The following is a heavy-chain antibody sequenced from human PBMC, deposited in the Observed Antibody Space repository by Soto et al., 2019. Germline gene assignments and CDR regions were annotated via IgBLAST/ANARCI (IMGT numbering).Heavy chain of an antibody. Sequence: EVQLLESGGGLVQPGGSLRLSCSASGFTFSNCAMSWVRQAPGKGLEWVSTISGRGGSTYYADSVKGRLTISRDNSKNTLFPQMNSLRAEDTAGYYCAKRFYREEDGYNFFDSWGQGTLVTVSS. CDR3: AKRFYREEDGYNFFDS. V-gene: IGHV3-23*01. D-gene: IGHD5-12*01. CDR1: GFTFSNCA. CDR2: ISGRGGST. J-gene: IGHJ4*02.